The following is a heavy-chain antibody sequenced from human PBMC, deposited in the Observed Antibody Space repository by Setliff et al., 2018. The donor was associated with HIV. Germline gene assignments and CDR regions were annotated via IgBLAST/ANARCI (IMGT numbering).Heavy chain of an antibody. CDR2: IESEKNGGAA. CDR3: LGEYLGN. D-gene: IGHD3-3*01. J-gene: IGHJ4*02. Sequence: KPGGSLRLSCAASGFTFSSYAMHWVRQSPGKGLEWVGHIESEKNGGAATYAAPVRGRFTISRDYSVNTLYLQMNSLQTEDTAMYHCLGEYLGNWGQGTLVTVSS. V-gene: IGHV3-15*04. CDR1: GFTFSSYA.